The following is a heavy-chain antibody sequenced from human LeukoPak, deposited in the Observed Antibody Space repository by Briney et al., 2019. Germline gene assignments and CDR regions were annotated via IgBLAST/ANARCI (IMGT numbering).Heavy chain of an antibody. V-gene: IGHV3-30-3*01. J-gene: IGHJ6*02. CDR1: GFTFSSYA. CDR2: ISYDGSNE. CDR3: ARDSSGYYYALFAYYYYGMDV. D-gene: IGHD3-22*01. Sequence: PTGGSLRLSCAASGFTFSSYAMHWVRQAPGKGLEWVAVISYDGSNEYYADSVKGRFTISRDNAKNSLYLQMNSLRAEDTAVYYCARDSSGYYYALFAYYYYGMDVWGQGTTVTVSS.